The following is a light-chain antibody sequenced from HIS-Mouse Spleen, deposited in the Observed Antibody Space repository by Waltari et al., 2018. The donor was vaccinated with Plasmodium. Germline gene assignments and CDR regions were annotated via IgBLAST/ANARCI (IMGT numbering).Light chain of an antibody. CDR1: QGISSY. Sequence: DIQLTQSPSFLSASVGDRVTITCRATQGISSYLAWYQQKPGKAPKLLIYAASTLQSGVPSRFSCSGSGTEFTLTISSLQPEDFATYYCQQYNSYSGTFGQGTKLEIK. CDR3: QQYNSYSGT. J-gene: IGKJ2*01. CDR2: AAS. V-gene: IGKV1-9*01.